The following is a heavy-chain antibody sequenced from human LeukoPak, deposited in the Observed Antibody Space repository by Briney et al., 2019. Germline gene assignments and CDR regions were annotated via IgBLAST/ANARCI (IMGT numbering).Heavy chain of an antibody. D-gene: IGHD6-13*01. J-gene: IGHJ4*02. CDR3: AKEATEYTSRALDY. V-gene: IGHV3-30*18. CDR2: ISYTGGSQ. Sequence: GGSLRLSCAASGFTFSNYGMHWVRQAPGKGLEWVAVISYTGGSQFYADSVKGRFTISRDDSKNTLYLQMNNLRAEDTAVYYCAKEATEYTSRALDYWGQGTLVTVS. CDR1: GFTFSNYG.